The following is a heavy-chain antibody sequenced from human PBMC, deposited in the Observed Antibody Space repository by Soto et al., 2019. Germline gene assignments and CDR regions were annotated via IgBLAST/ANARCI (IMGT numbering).Heavy chain of an antibody. CDR1: GFTFSNAW. CDR3: TTNYYDSSGYAHTVIAFDI. Sequence: EVQLVESGGGLVKPGGSLRLSCAASGFTFSNAWMNWVRQAAGKGLEWVGRIKSKTDGGTTDYAAPVKGRFTISRDDSKNTLYLQMNSLKTEDTAVYYCTTNYYDSSGYAHTVIAFDIWGQGTMVTVSS. V-gene: IGHV3-15*07. CDR2: IKSKTDGGTT. J-gene: IGHJ3*02. D-gene: IGHD3-22*01.